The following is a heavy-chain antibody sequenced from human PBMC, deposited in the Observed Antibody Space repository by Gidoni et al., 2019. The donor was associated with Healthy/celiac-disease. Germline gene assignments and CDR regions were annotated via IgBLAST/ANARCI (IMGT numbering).Heavy chain of an antibody. Sequence: GGSLRLSCAASGFTVSSNYMSWVRQAPGKGLEWVSVIYSGGSTYYADSVKGRFTISRDKSKNTLYLQMNSLRAEDTAVYYCAREVDDSSGGYFDYWGQGTLVTVSS. CDR2: IYSGGST. V-gene: IGHV3-53*01. D-gene: IGHD3-22*01. J-gene: IGHJ4*02. CDR3: AREVDDSSGGYFDY. CDR1: GFTVSSNY.